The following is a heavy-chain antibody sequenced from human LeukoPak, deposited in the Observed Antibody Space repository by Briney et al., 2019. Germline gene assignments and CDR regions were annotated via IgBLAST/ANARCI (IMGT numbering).Heavy chain of an antibody. D-gene: IGHD2-8*01. CDR1: GGSISSGGYS. CDR3: ARDVYHFLGGRYFDL. V-gene: IGHV4-61*08. Sequence: SETLSLTCAVSGGSISSGGYSWSWIRQPPGKGLEWIGYIYYSGSTNYNPSLKSRVTISVDTSKNQFSLKLSSVTAADTAVYYCARDVYHFLGGRYFDLWGRGTLVTVSS. CDR2: IYYSGST. J-gene: IGHJ2*01.